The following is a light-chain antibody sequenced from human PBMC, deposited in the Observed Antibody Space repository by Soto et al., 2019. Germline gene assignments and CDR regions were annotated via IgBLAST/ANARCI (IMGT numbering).Light chain of an antibody. Sequence: QSALTQPASVSGSPGQSITISCTGTSSDVGGYNYVSWYQQHPGKAPKLMIYEVSNRPSGVSNRFSGSKSGNTASLTISGLQAEDEPDYYCSSCTSSNTYVVGTGTKLTVL. CDR3: SSCTSSNTYV. CDR2: EVS. V-gene: IGLV2-14*01. J-gene: IGLJ1*01. CDR1: SSDVGGYNY.